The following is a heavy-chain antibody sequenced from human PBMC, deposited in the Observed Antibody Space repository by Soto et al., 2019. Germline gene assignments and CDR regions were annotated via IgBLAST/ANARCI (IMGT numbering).Heavy chain of an antibody. CDR1: GGSISSGGYY. CDR3: ARDSAGTAMTFDY. D-gene: IGHD5-18*01. CDR2: IYYSGNT. J-gene: IGHJ4*02. Sequence: QVQLQESGPGQVKPSQTLCLTCTVSGGSISSGGYYWSWIRQHPGKGLEWIGYIYYSGNTYYNPSLKSRVAMSVDTSKNQFSLKLSSVTAADTAVYYCARDSAGTAMTFDYWGQGTLVTVSS. V-gene: IGHV4-31*03.